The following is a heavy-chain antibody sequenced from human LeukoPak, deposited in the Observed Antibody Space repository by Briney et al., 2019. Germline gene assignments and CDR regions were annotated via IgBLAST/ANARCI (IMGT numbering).Heavy chain of an antibody. CDR3: ARAVRGVTTGPALYYFDY. CDR1: GYTFTSYD. CDR2: MNPNSGNT. J-gene: IGHJ4*02. D-gene: IGHD4-17*01. Sequence: GASVKVSCEASGYTFTSYDINWVRQATGQGLEWMGWMNPNSGNTGYAQKFQGRVTMTRNTSISTAYMELSSLRSEDTAVYYCARAVRGVTTGPALYYFDYWGQGTLVTVSS. V-gene: IGHV1-8*01.